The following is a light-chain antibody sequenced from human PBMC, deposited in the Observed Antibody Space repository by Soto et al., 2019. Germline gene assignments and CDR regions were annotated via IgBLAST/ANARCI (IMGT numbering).Light chain of an antibody. Sequence: QSVLTQPPSASGTPGQSITIPCSGSSSNIGSNSVNWYQQLPGTAPKLLIYRDNQRPSGVPDRFSGSKSGTSAALAISGRRSEDEADYLCAAGEDSLSGPVFGGGTKVTVL. CDR1: SSNIGSNS. J-gene: IGLJ2*01. CDR2: RDN. CDR3: AAGEDSLSGPV. V-gene: IGLV1-47*01.